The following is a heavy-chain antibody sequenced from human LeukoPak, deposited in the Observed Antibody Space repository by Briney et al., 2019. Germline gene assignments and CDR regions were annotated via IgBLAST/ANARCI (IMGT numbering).Heavy chain of an antibody. Sequence: GGSLRLSCAASGFTFSSYAMSWVRQAPGKGLEWVSAISGSGGSTYYADSVKGRFTISRDNSKNTLYLQMNSLRAEDTAVYYCAKDKTLKSIAVTGEFDYWGQGTLVTVSS. CDR3: AKDKTLKSIAVTGEFDY. J-gene: IGHJ4*02. CDR1: GFTFSSYA. CDR2: ISGSGGST. D-gene: IGHD6-19*01. V-gene: IGHV3-23*01.